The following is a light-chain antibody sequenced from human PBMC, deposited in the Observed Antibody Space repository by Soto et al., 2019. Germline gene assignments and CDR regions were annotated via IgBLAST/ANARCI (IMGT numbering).Light chain of an antibody. Sequence: DIQMTQSPSSLSASLGDRVTFTCRASHDISHFLAWYQQKPGKVPQLLIYDASTLQFGVPSRFSGSGSGTEFSLTISGLQPEDVATYFCQKYDSVPFTFGPGTKVDIK. CDR3: QKYDSVPFT. CDR1: HDISHF. V-gene: IGKV1-27*01. CDR2: DAS. J-gene: IGKJ3*01.